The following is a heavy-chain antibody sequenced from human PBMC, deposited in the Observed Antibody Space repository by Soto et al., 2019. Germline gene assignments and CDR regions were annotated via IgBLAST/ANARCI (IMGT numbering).Heavy chain of an antibody. D-gene: IGHD1-20*01. J-gene: IGHJ4*02. CDR2: ISGSGGST. CDR3: AKYNGGWTRSHEYFDY. CDR1: GFTFSGYE. V-gene: IGHV3-23*01. Sequence: GGSLRLSCAASGFTFSGYEMNWVRQAPGKGLEWVSYISGSGGSTYYADSVKGRFTISRDNSKNTLYLQMNSLRAEDTAVYYWAKYNGGWTRSHEYFDYWGQGTLVTVSS.